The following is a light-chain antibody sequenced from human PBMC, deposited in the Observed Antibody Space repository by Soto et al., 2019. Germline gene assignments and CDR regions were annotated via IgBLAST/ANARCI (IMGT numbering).Light chain of an antibody. Sequence: DIQMTQSPSTLSASVGDTVTITCRASQNINRWLAWYQQRPGKAPNLLIHSASSLEGGVPSRFSGSASGTEFTLTISSLQPDDFAASFCLQYNVYPLTFGGGTKVEI. V-gene: IGKV1-5*03. CDR2: SAS. CDR1: QNINRW. J-gene: IGKJ4*01. CDR3: LQYNVYPLT.